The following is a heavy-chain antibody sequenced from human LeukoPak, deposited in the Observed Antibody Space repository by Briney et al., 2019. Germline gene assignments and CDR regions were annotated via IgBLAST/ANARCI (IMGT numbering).Heavy chain of an antibody. CDR3: TRIDYYYYGMDV. V-gene: IGHV3-15*01. J-gene: IGHJ6*02. CDR2: IKSKTDGGTT. CDR1: GFTFSNAW. D-gene: IGHD2-15*01. Sequence: GGSLRLSCAASGFTFSNAWMSWVRQAPGKGLEWVGRIKSKTDGGTTDYAAPVKGRFTIPRDDSKNTLYLQMNSLKTEDTAVYYCTRIDYYYYGMDVWGQGTTVTVSS.